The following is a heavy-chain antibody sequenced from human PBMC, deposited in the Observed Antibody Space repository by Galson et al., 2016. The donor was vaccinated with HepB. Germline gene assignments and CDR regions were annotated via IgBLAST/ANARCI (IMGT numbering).Heavy chain of an antibody. CDR1: GHTLSELS. CDR3: ATNSLRDCLGGSCYLDY. D-gene: IGHD2-15*01. Sequence: SVKVSCKVSGHTLSELSMHWVRQTPGKGLEWMGGFDPEDGEIIYAQKFQGRVTMTEDTSTDTAYMQLSSLRSEDTAIYYWATNSLRDCLGGSCYLDYWGQGTLVTVSS. CDR2: FDPEDGEI. J-gene: IGHJ4*02. V-gene: IGHV1-24*01.